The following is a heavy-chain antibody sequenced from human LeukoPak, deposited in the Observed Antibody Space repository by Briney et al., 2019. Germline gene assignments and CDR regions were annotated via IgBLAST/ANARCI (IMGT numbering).Heavy chain of an antibody. D-gene: IGHD6-13*01. V-gene: IGHV3-49*04. CDR3: TRDRRAAAGPYYFDY. CDR2: IRSKAYGGTT. CDR1: GFTFGDYA. J-gene: IGHJ4*02. Sequence: GGSLRLSCTASGFTFGDYAMSWVRHAPGKGLEWVGFIRSKAYGGTTEYAASVKGRFTISRDDSKSIAYLQMNSLKTEDTAVYYCTRDRRAAAGPYYFDYWGQGTLVTVSS.